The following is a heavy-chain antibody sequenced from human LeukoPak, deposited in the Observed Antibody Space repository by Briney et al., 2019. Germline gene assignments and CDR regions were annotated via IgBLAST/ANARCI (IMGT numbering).Heavy chain of an antibody. CDR2: IYSTGST. V-gene: IGHV4-59*08. Sequence: SETLSLTCTVSGGSISRYYWSWIRQPPGKGLEWVGYIYSTGSTNSNPSLKGRVTISIDTSRNQFSLRLTSVTAADTAVYYCARHESAVGALFYWGQGTLVTVSS. J-gene: IGHJ4*02. CDR3: ARHESAVGALFY. D-gene: IGHD1-26*01. CDR1: GGSISRYY.